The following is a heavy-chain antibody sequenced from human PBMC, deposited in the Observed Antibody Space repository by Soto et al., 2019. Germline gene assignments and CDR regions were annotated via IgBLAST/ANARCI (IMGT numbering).Heavy chain of an antibody. V-gene: IGHV3-21*01. CDR3: ARDRGYDAHDYYCPALGV. D-gene: IGHD3-10*01. J-gene: IGHJ6*02. Sequence: ASKCTVKTYSVDRGRQATGKGLEWVSGIRGFSPYTFYAESVKGRFTISRDNAKNSLYLQMDSLRAEDTAVYYCARDRGYDAHDYYCPALGVWGQGITLTVYS. CDR2: IRGFSPYT. CDR1: KCTVKTYS.